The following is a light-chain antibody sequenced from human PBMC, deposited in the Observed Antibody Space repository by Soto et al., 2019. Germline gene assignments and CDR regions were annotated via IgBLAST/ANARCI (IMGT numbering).Light chain of an antibody. CDR2: GAS. CDR1: QGVSRK. J-gene: IGKJ5*01. CDR3: QQYNNWPPIT. Sequence: DIVMTQSPATLSVAPGERVTFSCRASQGVSRKLAWYQHKPGQAPRLLISGASTGATGIPARFSGSGSGTEFTLTIRSLQSEDFAVYYCQQYNNWPPITFGQGTRLEIK. V-gene: IGKV3-15*01.